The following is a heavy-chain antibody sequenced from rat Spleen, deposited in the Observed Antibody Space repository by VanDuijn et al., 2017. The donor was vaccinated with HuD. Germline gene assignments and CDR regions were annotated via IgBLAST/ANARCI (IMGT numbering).Heavy chain of an antibody. V-gene: IGHV5S10*01. J-gene: IGHJ3*01. Sequence: EVQLVESGGGLVQPGRSLKLSCAASGFTFSDYNMAWVRQAPKKGLEWVATIIYDGSRTYYRDSVKGRFTISRDNAKSTLYLQMDSLRSEDTATYYLATHGGGYGWFAYWGQGTLVTVSS. CDR3: ATHGGGYGWFAY. D-gene: IGHD1-11*01. CDR1: GFTFSDYN. CDR2: IIYDGSRT.